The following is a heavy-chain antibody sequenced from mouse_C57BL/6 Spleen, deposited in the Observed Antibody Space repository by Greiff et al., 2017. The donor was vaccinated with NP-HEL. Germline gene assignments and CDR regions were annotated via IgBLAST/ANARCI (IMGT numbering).Heavy chain of an antibody. V-gene: IGHV1-55*01. CDR2: IYPGSGST. CDR1: GYTFTSYW. J-gene: IGHJ4*01. D-gene: IGHD6-2*01. Sequence: QVHVKQPGAELVKPGASVKMSCKASGYTFTSYWITWVKQRPGQGLEWIGDIYPGSGSTNYNEKFKSKATLTVDTSSSTAYMQLSSLTSEDSAVYYCGSLGSYYYAMDYWGQGTSVTVSS. CDR3: GSLGSYYYAMDY.